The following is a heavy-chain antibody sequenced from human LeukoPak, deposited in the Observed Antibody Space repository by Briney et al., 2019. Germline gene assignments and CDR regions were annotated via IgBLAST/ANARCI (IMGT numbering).Heavy chain of an antibody. D-gene: IGHD6-13*01. V-gene: IGHV3-30*18. CDR2: ISFDGSND. CDR1: GFTFSSYG. Sequence: GGSLRLSCAASGFTFSSYGMHWVRQAPGKGLEWVAVISFDGSNDYYADSVKGRFTISRDNSKSTLFLQMNSLRAEDTSVYYCAKQREGTSWSPDYWGQGTLVTVSS. J-gene: IGHJ4*02. CDR3: AKQREGTSWSPDY.